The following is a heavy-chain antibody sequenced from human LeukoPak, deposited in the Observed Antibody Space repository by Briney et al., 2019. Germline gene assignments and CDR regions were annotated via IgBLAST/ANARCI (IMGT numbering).Heavy chain of an antibody. Sequence: SETLSLTCTVSGGSISRYYWSWIRQPPGKGLEWIGYIYYSGCTNYNPSLKSRVTISVDTSKNQFSLKLSSVTAADTAVYYCARGPDDSSEEALYYFHYWGQGTLVTVSS. J-gene: IGHJ4*02. CDR3: ARGPDDSSEEALYYFHY. V-gene: IGHV4-59*01. CDR1: GGSISRYY. CDR2: IYYSGCT. D-gene: IGHD3-22*01.